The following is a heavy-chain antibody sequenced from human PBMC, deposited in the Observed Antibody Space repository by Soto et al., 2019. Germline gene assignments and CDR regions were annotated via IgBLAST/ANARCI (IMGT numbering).Heavy chain of an antibody. D-gene: IGHD3-16*01. CDR1: EYKFPDFW. V-gene: IGHV5-51*01. CDR2: LYPGCSET. CDR3: ARHSIEYYAMDV. J-gene: IGHJ6*03. Sequence: GESLKISCKASEYKFPDFWSGWLRHMPGKALELLGTLYPGCSETRYSTSFLGQVTVSAGKSISTTSQHRSSLKASDTAMYCCARHSIEYYAMDVWGKGTTVTVCS.